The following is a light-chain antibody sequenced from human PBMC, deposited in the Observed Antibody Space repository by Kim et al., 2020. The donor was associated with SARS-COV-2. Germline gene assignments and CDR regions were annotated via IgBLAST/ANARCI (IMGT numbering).Light chain of an antibody. CDR1: NSNIGARYD. CDR2: RNS. V-gene: IGLV1-40*01. J-gene: IGLJ1*01. CDR3: QSYDSSLSRYV. Sequence: QRVTISSTGTNSNIGARYDVHWYQQLPGTAPKLLIFRNSNRPSGVPDRFSASKSGTSASLAITGLQAEDEADYYCQSYDSSLSRYVFGSGTKVTVL.